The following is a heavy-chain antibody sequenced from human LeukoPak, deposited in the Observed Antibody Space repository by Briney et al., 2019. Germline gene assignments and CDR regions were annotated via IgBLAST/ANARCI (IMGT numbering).Heavy chain of an antibody. Sequence: GGSLRLSCAASGFTFTSYNMNWVRQAPGKGLEWVSSITSSSSYIYYADSVKGRFTISRDNAKNSLYLQMDSLRVEDTAVYYCARSQYDYGDYSFDYWGQGTLVTVSS. D-gene: IGHD4-17*01. J-gene: IGHJ4*02. V-gene: IGHV3-21*06. CDR3: ARSQYDYGDYSFDY. CDR1: GFTFTSYN. CDR2: ITSSSSYI.